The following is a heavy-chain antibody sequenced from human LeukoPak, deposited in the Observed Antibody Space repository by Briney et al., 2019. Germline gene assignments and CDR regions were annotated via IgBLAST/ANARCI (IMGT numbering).Heavy chain of an antibody. D-gene: IGHD6-13*01. J-gene: IGHJ4*02. V-gene: IGHV3-30-3*01. Sequence: PGGSPRLSCAASGFTFSSYAMHWVRQAPGKGLEWVAVISYDGSNKYYADSVKGRFTISRDNSKNTLYLQMNSLRAEDTAVYYCANSRPPWPYYFDYWGQGTLVTVSS. CDR3: ANSRPPWPYYFDY. CDR2: ISYDGSNK. CDR1: GFTFSSYA.